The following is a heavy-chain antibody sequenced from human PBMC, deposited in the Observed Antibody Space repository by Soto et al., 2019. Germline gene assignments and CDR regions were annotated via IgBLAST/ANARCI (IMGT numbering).Heavy chain of an antibody. Sequence: EVQLVESGGGLIQPGGSLRLSCAASGFTVSSNYMSWVRQAPGKGLEWVSVIYSGGSTYYADSVKGRFTISRDNSKNTLYLQMNSLRAEDKAVYYCASSYSSSWYYYYGMDVWGQGTTVTVSS. J-gene: IGHJ6*02. CDR2: IYSGGST. D-gene: IGHD6-13*01. V-gene: IGHV3-53*01. CDR1: GFTVSSNY. CDR3: ASSYSSSWYYYYGMDV.